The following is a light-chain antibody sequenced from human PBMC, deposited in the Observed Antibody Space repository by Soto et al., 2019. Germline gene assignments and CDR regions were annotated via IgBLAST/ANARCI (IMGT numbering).Light chain of an antibody. Sequence: EIMMKQSPATLSVSPGERATLSCRASQSVSSNLAWYQQKPGQAPRLLIYGASTRATGIPARFSGSGSGTEFTLTISSLQSDDFATYYCQHYNSYSEAFGQGTKVDIK. CDR1: QSVSSN. J-gene: IGKJ1*01. V-gene: IGKV3-15*01. CDR3: QHYNSYSEA. CDR2: GAS.